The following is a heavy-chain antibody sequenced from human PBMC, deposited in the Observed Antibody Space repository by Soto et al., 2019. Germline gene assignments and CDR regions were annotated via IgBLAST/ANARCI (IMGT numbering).Heavy chain of an antibody. V-gene: IGHV4-4*02. Sequence: QVQLQESGPGLVRPSGALSVTCAVSGDSISRSHWWSWVRQSPGKGLEWIGEISNSGITNYNPSPKSRVTISGDKSKNQLSLKLTSVTAADTAVYYCARVRYDRSGFDHWGQGTLVSVSS. CDR2: ISNSGIT. D-gene: IGHD3-22*01. CDR1: GDSISRSHW. CDR3: ARVRYDRSGFDH. J-gene: IGHJ4*02.